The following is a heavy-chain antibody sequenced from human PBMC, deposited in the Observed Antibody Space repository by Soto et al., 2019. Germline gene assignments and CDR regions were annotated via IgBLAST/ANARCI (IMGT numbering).Heavy chain of an antibody. Sequence: QLQLQESGPGLVKPSETLSLTCTVSGGSISSSSYYWGWIRQPPGKGLEWIGSIYYSGITYHNPSTKSRVNISVATSKNQSSPELSSLTPAYTAVYYCARHSQAARWKLGRFDHWGQGTLVTVSS. CDR2: IYYSGIT. D-gene: IGHD6-6*01. V-gene: IGHV4-39*01. CDR3: ARHSQAARWKLGRFDH. J-gene: IGHJ5*02. CDR1: GGSISSSSYY.